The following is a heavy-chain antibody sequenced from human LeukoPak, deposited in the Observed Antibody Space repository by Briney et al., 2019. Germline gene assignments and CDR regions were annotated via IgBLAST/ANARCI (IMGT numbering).Heavy chain of an antibody. Sequence: GGSLRLPCAVSGFILNTYAMHWVRQAPGKGLEWVSGISWNSARIDYADAVKGRFTISRDNAKNSLSLQMNSLRPEDTALYFCAREGTHGKFYFNYWGQGTLVTVSS. CDR3: AREGTHGKFYFNY. CDR1: GFILNTYA. V-gene: IGHV3-9*01. J-gene: IGHJ4*02. CDR2: ISWNSARI.